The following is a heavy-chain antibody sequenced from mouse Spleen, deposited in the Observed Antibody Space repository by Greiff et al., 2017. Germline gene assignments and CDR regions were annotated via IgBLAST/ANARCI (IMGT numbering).Heavy chain of an antibody. Sequence: VQLQQSGTVLARPGASVKMSCKTSGYTFTSYWMHWVQQRPGQGLEWIGATYPGNSDTSYNQKFNGKAKLTAVTSASAFYMELSSLRNEDSAVYYCDDYGSSQWYFDVWGAGTTVTVSS. CDR2: TYPGNSDT. CDR1: GYTFTSYW. V-gene: IGHV1-5*01. J-gene: IGHJ1*01. D-gene: IGHD1-1*01. CDR3: DDYGSSQWYFDV.